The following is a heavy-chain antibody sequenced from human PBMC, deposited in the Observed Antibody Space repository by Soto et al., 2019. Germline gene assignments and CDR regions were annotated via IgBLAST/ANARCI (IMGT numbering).Heavy chain of an antibody. Sequence: QVQLVQSGAEVKKPGSSVKVSCKASGGTFNNYAISWVRQAPGQGLEWMGGIIPLFGTANYAQKFEGRVTFTADKSTDTAYMELSSLKSDDTAVYYCATVIGEGYSGTYALDYWGQGTLVTVSS. J-gene: IGHJ4*02. CDR2: IIPLFGTA. V-gene: IGHV1-69*06. CDR3: ATVIGEGYSGTYALDY. D-gene: IGHD1-26*01. CDR1: GGTFNNYA.